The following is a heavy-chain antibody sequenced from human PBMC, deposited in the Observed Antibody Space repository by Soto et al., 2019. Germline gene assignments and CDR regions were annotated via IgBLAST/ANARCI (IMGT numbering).Heavy chain of an antibody. CDR1: GFTFSTYA. J-gene: IGHJ4*02. CDR2: ISGSGGST. D-gene: IGHD5-12*01. CDR3: AKGVDIVATITGYFDY. V-gene: IGHV3-23*01. Sequence: VGSLRLSCAASGFTFSTYAMNWVRQAPGKGLEWVSVISGSGGSTKYADSVKGRFTISRDNSKNTLYLQMSSLRAEDTAAYYCAKGVDIVATITGYFDYWGQGTLVTVSS.